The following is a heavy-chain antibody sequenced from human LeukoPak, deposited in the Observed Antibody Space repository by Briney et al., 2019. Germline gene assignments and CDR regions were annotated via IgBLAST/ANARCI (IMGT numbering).Heavy chain of an antibody. D-gene: IGHD2-15*01. J-gene: IGHJ4*02. CDR1: GGSISSSSYY. Sequence: SETLSLTCTVSGGSISSSSYYWGWIRQPPGKGLEWIGSIYYSGSTYYNPSLKSRVTISVDTSKNQFSLKLSSVTAADTDVYYCARDYGHCSGGSCFKYFDYWGQGTLVTVSS. CDR2: IYYSGST. V-gene: IGHV4-39*02. CDR3: ARDYGHCSGGSCFKYFDY.